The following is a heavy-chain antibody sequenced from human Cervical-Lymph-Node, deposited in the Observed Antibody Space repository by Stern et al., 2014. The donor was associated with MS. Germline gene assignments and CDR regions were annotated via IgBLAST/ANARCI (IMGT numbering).Heavy chain of an antibody. CDR3: ARDGSDYDFWSSPGIN. Sequence: VQLVQSGGRVVQPGRSLRLSCAASGFTFSSYAMHWVRQAPGKGLEWVAVISYDGSNKYYADSGKGRFTISRDNSKNTLYLQMNSLRAEDTAVYYCARDGSDYDFWSSPGINWGQGTLVPVSS. CDR1: GFTFSSYA. V-gene: IGHV3-30*01. CDR2: ISYDGSNK. D-gene: IGHD3-3*01. J-gene: IGHJ4*02.